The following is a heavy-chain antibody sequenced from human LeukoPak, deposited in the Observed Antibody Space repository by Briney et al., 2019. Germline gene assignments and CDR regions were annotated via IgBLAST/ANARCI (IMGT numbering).Heavy chain of an antibody. CDR2: ISYDGSNK. Sequence: PGRSLRLSCAASGFTFSSYGMHWVRQAPGKGLEWVAVISYDGSNKYYADSVKGRFTISRDNSKNTLYLQMNSLRAEDTAVYYCAKEQEEKGFDYWGQGTLVTVSS. J-gene: IGHJ4*02. V-gene: IGHV3-30*18. CDR1: GFTFSSYG. CDR3: AKEQEEKGFDY.